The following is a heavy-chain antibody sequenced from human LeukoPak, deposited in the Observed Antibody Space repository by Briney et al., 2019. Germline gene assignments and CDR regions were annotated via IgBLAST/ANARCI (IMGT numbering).Heavy chain of an antibody. CDR1: GYTLTELS. Sequence: EASVKVSCKVSGYTLTELSMHWVRQAPGKGLEWMGWINPNSGGTNYAQKFQGRVTTTRDTSISTAYMELSRLRSDDTAVYYCARVDRYDILTGYSNLFDYWGQGTLVTVSS. CDR3: ARVDRYDILTGYSNLFDY. J-gene: IGHJ4*02. CDR2: INPNSGGT. D-gene: IGHD3-9*01. V-gene: IGHV1-2*02.